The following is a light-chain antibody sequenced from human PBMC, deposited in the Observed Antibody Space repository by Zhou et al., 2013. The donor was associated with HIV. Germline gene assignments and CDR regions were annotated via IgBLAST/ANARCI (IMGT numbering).Light chain of an antibody. CDR3: QQSYSTPNT. Sequence: DIQMTQSPSSLSASEGDRVTITCRASQSIRSYLNWYQQKPGKAPKLLIYAAFSLQSGVPSRFSGSGSGTDFTLTISSLQPEDFATYYCQQSYSTPNTFGQGTKLEIK. CDR2: AAF. V-gene: IGKV1-39*01. CDR1: QSIRSY. J-gene: IGKJ2*01.